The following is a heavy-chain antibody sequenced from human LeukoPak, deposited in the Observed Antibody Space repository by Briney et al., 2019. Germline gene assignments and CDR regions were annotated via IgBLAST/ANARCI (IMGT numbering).Heavy chain of an antibody. V-gene: IGHV3-30-3*01. D-gene: IGHD3-22*01. CDR3: ARDRYYYDSSGYYGAFDI. CDR1: GFTFSSYA. J-gene: IGHJ3*02. Sequence: GRSLRLSCAASGFTFSSYAMHWVRQAPGKGLEWVAVISYDGSNKYYADSVKGRFTISRDNSKNTLYLQMNSLRAEDTAVYYCARDRYYYDSSGYYGAFDIWGQGTMVTVSS. CDR2: ISYDGSNK.